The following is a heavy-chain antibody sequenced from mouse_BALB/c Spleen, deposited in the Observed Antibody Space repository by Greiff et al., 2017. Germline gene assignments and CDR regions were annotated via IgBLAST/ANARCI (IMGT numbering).Heavy chain of an antibody. CDR3: ARDGGIYYDYDATWFAY. CDR2: ISDGGSYT. Sequence: EVQLQQSGGGLVKPGGSLKLSCAASGFTFSDYYMYWVRQTPEKRLEWVATISDGGSYTYYPDSVKGRFTISRDNAKNNLYLQMSSLKSEDTAMYYCARDGGIYYDYDATWFAYWGQGTLVTVSA. V-gene: IGHV5-4*02. J-gene: IGHJ3*01. CDR1: GFTFSDYY. D-gene: IGHD2-4*01.